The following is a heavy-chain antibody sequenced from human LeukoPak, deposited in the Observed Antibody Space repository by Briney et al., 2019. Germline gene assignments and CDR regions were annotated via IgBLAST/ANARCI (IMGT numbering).Heavy chain of an antibody. CDR1: GGTFSSYA. Sequence: SVKVSCKASGGTFSSYAISWVRQAPGQGLEWMGRIIPIFGTANYAQKFQGRITITTDESTSTAYMELSSLRSEDTAVYYCARGVLRWGSEYYYYMDVWGKGTTVTVSS. V-gene: IGHV1-69*05. J-gene: IGHJ6*03. CDR2: IIPIFGTA. CDR3: ARGVLRWGSEYYYYMDV. D-gene: IGHD7-27*01.